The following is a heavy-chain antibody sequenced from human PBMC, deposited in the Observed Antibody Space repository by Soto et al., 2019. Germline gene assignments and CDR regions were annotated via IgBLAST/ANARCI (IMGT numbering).Heavy chain of an antibody. CDR2: VSSSGTTM. V-gene: IGHV3-11*01. J-gene: IGHJ4*02. D-gene: IGHD6-6*01. Sequence: QVQLAESGGGLVEPGGDLRISCAASGFTFSDYDMSWIRQSPGKGLEWVSFVSSSGTTMYFADSVKGRFTISRDNAKNSLSLQMNSLRAEDTAVYYCARMGPRAARPSYWGQGTLVTVSS. CDR3: ARMGPRAARPSY. CDR1: GFTFSDYD.